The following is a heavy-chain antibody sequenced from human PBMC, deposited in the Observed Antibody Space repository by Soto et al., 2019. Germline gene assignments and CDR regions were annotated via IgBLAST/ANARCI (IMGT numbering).Heavy chain of an antibody. J-gene: IGHJ6*02. D-gene: IGHD3-16*01. V-gene: IGHV3-30-3*01. CDR3: ARDWGSHRYSYYYGMDV. CDR2: ISYDGNNQ. Sequence: GGSLRLSCAASGFTFSSYAIHWVRQAPGKGLEWVALISYDGNNQYYADSVKGRFTISRDNSKNTLSLQINSLRPDDTAVYYCARDWGSHRYSYYYGMDVWGQGTTVTVS. CDR1: GFTFSSYA.